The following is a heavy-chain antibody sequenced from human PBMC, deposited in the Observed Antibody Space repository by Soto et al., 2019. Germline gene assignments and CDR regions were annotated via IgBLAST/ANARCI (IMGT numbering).Heavy chain of an antibody. Sequence: ASVKVSCKASGYTFTSYGISWVRQAPGQGLEWMGWISAYNGNTNYAQKLQGRVTMTTDTSTSTAYMELRSLRSDDTAVYYCARKGGGYYDFWSGSTAIDAFDIWGQGTMLTVSS. J-gene: IGHJ3*02. CDR1: GYTFTSYG. D-gene: IGHD3-3*01. CDR3: ARKGGGYYDFWSGSTAIDAFDI. V-gene: IGHV1-18*01. CDR2: ISAYNGNT.